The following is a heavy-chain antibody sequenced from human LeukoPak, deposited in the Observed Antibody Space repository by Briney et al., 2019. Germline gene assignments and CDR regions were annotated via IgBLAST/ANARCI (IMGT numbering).Heavy chain of an antibody. CDR1: GFTFSSYW. Sequence: GGSLRLSCAASGFTFSSYWMSWVRQAPGKGLEWVANIKQDGSEKYYVDSVKGRFTISRDNAKNSLYLQMNSLRAEDTAVYYCARVLPSYSSGWYVYYYYGMDVWGQGTTVTVSS. D-gene: IGHD6-19*01. CDR2: IKQDGSEK. J-gene: IGHJ6*02. CDR3: ARVLPSYSSGWYVYYYYGMDV. V-gene: IGHV3-7*01.